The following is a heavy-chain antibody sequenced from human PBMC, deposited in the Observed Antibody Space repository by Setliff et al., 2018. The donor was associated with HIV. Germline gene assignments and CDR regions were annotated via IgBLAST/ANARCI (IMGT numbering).Heavy chain of an antibody. V-gene: IGHV3-15*01. CDR1: GFTFSNDW. CDR2: IKNETDGGKT. CDR3: TPMGHYFDGTGYNTMYYFDY. Sequence: GGSLRLSCAASGFTFSNDWLSWVRQAPGKGLEWLARIKNETDGGKTDYAAPVKGRFTILGDDSKNMLLLEMSNLQTEDTAMYYCTPMGHYFDGTGYNTMYYFDYWGQGALVTVSS. J-gene: IGHJ4*02. D-gene: IGHD3-22*01.